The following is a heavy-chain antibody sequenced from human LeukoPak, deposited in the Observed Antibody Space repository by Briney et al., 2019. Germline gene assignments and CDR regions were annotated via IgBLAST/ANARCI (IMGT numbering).Heavy chain of an antibody. J-gene: IGHJ6*03. CDR3: ARHVSAYSSGLPYYMDV. CDR1: GGSISSSSYY. V-gene: IGHV4-39*01. Sequence: SETLSLTCTVSGGSISSSSYYWGWIRQPPGKGLEWIGSIYYSGSTYYNPSLKSRVTISVDTSKIQFSLKLSSVTAADTAVFYCARHVSAYSSGLPYYMDVWGKGTTVTVSS. CDR2: IYYSGST. D-gene: IGHD6-19*01.